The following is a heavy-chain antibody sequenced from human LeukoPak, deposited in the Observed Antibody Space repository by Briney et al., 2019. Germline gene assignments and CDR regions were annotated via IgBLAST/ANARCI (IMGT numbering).Heavy chain of an antibody. J-gene: IGHJ4*02. CDR2: ITGSGGST. CDR1: GFTFSSYA. V-gene: IGHV3-23*01. Sequence: GGSLRLSCAASGFTFSSYAMSWVRQAPGKGLEWVSVITGSGGSTYYAGSVKGRFTLSRDNSKNTLYLQMNSLRAEDTAVYYCAKKSLWSGPFDYWGQGTLLTVSS. D-gene: IGHD3-3*01. CDR3: AKKSLWSGPFDY.